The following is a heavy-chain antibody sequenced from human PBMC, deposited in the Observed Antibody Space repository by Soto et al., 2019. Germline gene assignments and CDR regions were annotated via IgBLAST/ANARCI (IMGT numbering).Heavy chain of an antibody. Sequence: QPVGSLRLSCAASGFTFSSYGMYWVRQAPGKGLEWVAVIWYDGSNKYYADSVKGRFTISRDNSKNTLYLQMNSLRAEDTAVYYCARDSGSGWPRNYYYGMDVWGQGTTVTVSS. V-gene: IGHV3-33*01. J-gene: IGHJ6*02. D-gene: IGHD6-19*01. CDR3: ARDSGSGWPRNYYYGMDV. CDR2: IWYDGSNK. CDR1: GFTFSSYG.